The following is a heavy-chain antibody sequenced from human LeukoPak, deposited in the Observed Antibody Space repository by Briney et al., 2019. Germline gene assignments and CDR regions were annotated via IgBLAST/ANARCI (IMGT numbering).Heavy chain of an antibody. Sequence: ASVKVSCKVSGYTLTELSMHWVRQAPGKGLEWMGGFDPEDGETIYAQKFQGRVTMTTDTSTSTAYMELRSLRSDDTAVYYCARDVEQYYDFWSGPAPDWFDPWGQGTLVTVSS. J-gene: IGHJ5*02. CDR2: FDPEDGET. CDR3: ARDVEQYYDFWSGPAPDWFDP. CDR1: GYTLTELS. V-gene: IGHV1-24*01. D-gene: IGHD3-3*01.